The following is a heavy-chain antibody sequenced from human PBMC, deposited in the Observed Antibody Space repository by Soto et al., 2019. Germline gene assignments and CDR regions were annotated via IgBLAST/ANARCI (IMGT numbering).Heavy chain of an antibody. CDR2: IYYSGST. CDR3: ARPNPGKRDLYFDY. V-gene: IGHV4-39*01. D-gene: IGHD6-13*01. CDR1: GGSISSSSYY. Sequence: SETLSLTCTVSGGSISSSSYYWGWIRQPPGKGLEWIGSIYYSGSTYYNPSLKSRVTISVDTSKNQFSLKLSSVTAADTAVYYCARPNPGKRDLYFDYWGQGTLVTVSS. J-gene: IGHJ4*02.